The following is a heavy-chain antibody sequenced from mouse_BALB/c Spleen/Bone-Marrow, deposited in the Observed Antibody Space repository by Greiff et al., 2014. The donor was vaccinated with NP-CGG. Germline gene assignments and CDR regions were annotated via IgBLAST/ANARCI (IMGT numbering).Heavy chain of an antibody. CDR3: AREGGAMDY. Sequence: DVKLQESGGGLVQPGGSRKLSCAASGFTFSGYGMAWVRQAPGKGPEWVAFISNLAYSIYYADTVTGRFTISRENAKNTLYLEMSSLRSEDTAMYYCAREGGAMDYWGQGTSVTVSS. CDR1: GFTFSGYG. J-gene: IGHJ4*01. V-gene: IGHV5-15*02. CDR2: ISNLAYSI.